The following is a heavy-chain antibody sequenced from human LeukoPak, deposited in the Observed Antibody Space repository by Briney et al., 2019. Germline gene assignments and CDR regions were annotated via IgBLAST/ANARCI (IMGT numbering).Heavy chain of an antibody. D-gene: IGHD5-24*01. CDR1: GGSISSYY. J-gene: IGHJ4*02. CDR3: ARQGRDGYNPDY. V-gene: IGHV4-59*08. Sequence: TSETLSLNCTVSGGSISSYYWSWIRQPPGKGLEWIGYIYYSGSTNYNPSLKSRVTISVDTSKNQFSLKLSSVTAADTAVYYCARQGRDGYNPDYWGQGTLVTVSS. CDR2: IYYSGST.